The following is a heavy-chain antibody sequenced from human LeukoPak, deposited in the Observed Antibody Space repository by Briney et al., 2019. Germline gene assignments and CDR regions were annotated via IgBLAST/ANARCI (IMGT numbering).Heavy chain of an antibody. CDR2: ISSYSSTI. D-gene: IGHD2-15*01. V-gene: IGHV3-48*01. CDR3: ASRRAAR. CDR1: GFTFSNYS. Sequence: GGSLRLSCAASGFTFSNYSMNWVRQAPGKGLEWVSYISSYSSTIYYADSVKGRFTISRDNAKNSLYLQINSLRAGDTAVYYCASRRAARWGQGTLVTVSS. J-gene: IGHJ4*02.